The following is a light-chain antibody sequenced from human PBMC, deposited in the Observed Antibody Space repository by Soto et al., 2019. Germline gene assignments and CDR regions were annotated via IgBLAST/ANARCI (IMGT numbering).Light chain of an antibody. CDR3: NSYASVNSPVL. J-gene: IGLJ2*01. Sequence: QSALTQPASLSGSPGQSITISCTGTSSDVGGYNYVSWYQQHPGKAPRLMIYGVSNRPLGVSYRFSGSKSGNTASLTIPGLQSEDEADYYCNSYASVNSPVLLGGGTKLTVL. V-gene: IGLV2-14*03. CDR1: SSDVGGYNY. CDR2: GVS.